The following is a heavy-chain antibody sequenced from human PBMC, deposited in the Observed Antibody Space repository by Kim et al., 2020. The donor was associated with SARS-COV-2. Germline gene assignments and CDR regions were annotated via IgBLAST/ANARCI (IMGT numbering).Heavy chain of an antibody. CDR2: IYYSGST. J-gene: IGHJ4*02. D-gene: IGHD6-13*01. Sequence: SETLSLTCTVSGGSISSYYWSWIRQPPGKGLEWIGYIYYSGSTNYNPSLKSRVTISVDTSKNQFSLKLSSVTAADTAVYYCARVRGFRFSSWSPFDYWGQGTLVTVSS. CDR1: GGSISSYY. CDR3: ARVRGFRFSSWSPFDY. V-gene: IGHV4-59*01.